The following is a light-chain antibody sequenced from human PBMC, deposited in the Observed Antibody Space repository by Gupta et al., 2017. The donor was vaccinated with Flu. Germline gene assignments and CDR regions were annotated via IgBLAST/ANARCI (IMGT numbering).Light chain of an antibody. CDR2: RNN. V-gene: IGLV10-54*04. J-gene: IGLJ3*02. Sequence: NATIPCTGKSNNMGNKGASWVQKHQGHPHRVLSDRNNNRPSGIAERFSASRSGNTASLTIXGXQPEDEXDYYCAAWDTSLGAWVFGGGTKLTVL. CDR1: SNNMGNKG. CDR3: AAWDTSLGAWV.